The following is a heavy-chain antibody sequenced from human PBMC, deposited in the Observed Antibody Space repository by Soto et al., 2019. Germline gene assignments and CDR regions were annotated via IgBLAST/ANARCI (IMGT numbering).Heavy chain of an antibody. CDR2: IKQDGSEK. J-gene: IGHJ6*02. V-gene: IGHV3-7*01. Sequence: EVQLVESGGGLVQPGGSLRLSCAASGFTFSSYWMSWVRQAPGKGLEWVANIKQDGSEKYYVDSVKGRFTISRDNAKNSPYLQMNSLRAEDTAVYYCARDPNIVLVPAAIYYYYGMDVWGQGTTVTVSS. CDR1: GFTFSSYW. D-gene: IGHD2-2*01. CDR3: ARDPNIVLVPAAIYYYYGMDV.